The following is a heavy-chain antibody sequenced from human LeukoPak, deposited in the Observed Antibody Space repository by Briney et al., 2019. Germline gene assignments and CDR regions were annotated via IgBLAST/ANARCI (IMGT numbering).Heavy chain of an antibody. CDR2: IYYSGST. V-gene: IGHV4-59*08. D-gene: IGHD1-26*01. CDR3: ARVGATGYFDY. J-gene: IGHJ4*02. CDR1: GGSISSYY. Sequence: SETLSLTFTVSGGSISSYYWGWIRQPPGKGLGWIGYIYYSGSTNYNPSLKSRVTISVDTSKNQFSLKLSSVTAADTAVYYRARVGATGYFDYWGQGTLVTVSS.